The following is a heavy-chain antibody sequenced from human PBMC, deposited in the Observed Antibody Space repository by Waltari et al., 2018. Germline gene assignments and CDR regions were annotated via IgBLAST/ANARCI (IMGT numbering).Heavy chain of an antibody. CDR1: GGSVSSAIHY. Sequence: QVQLQESGPRLVKPSETLSLICSVSGGSVSSAIHYWAWIRQHPGKGLEWIGGVYYSDASHDNASVQSLITTFVDTSKNQLSLELTSLAAADTAIYFCERHYEGASLFRGVITYFDSWGQGIMVTVSS. D-gene: IGHD3-16*02. CDR3: ERHYEGASLFRGVITYFDS. J-gene: IGHJ5*01. V-gene: IGHV4-39*01. CDR2: VYYSDAS.